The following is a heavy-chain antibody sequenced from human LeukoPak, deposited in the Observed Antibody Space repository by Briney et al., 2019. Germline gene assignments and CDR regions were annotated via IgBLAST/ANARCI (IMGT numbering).Heavy chain of an antibody. D-gene: IGHD6-13*01. V-gene: IGHV4-39*01. J-gene: IGHJ4*02. CDR1: GGSISSGSYY. Sequence: SETLSLTCTVSGGSISSGSYYWGWIRQPPGKGLEWIGSIYYSGSTYYNPSLKSRVTISVDTSKNQFSLKLSSATAADTAVYYCARHSRPLFDYWGQGALVTVSS. CDR3: ARHSRPLFDY. CDR2: IYYSGST.